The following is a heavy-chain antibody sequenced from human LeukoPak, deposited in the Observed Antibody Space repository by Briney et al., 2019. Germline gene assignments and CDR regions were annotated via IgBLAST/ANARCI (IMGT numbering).Heavy chain of an antibody. CDR2: IYPGDSET. CDR3: ARHRETTMARRAFDY. V-gene: IGHV5-51*01. J-gene: IGHJ4*02. D-gene: IGHD5-18*01. CDR1: GYNFGSYW. Sequence: GESLKISCEASGYNFGSYWLGWVRQPPGKGLEWMGIIYPGDSETRYSPSFEGQVTISVDKSTAFLQWSSLKASDTGMYCARHRETTMARRAFDYWGQGTLVTVSS.